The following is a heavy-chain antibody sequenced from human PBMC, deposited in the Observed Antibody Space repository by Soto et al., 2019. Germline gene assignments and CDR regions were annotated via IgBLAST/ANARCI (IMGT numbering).Heavy chain of an antibody. Sequence: GGSLRLSCAASGFTFDDYVMHWVRQAPGKGLEWVSGISWNSGSIGYADSVKGRFTISRDNAKNSLYLQMNSLRAEDTALYYCAKDIGENYYDSSGYFDYWGQGTLVTVSS. V-gene: IGHV3-9*01. CDR2: ISWNSGSI. J-gene: IGHJ4*02. CDR3: AKDIGENYYDSSGYFDY. CDR1: GFTFDDYV. D-gene: IGHD3-22*01.